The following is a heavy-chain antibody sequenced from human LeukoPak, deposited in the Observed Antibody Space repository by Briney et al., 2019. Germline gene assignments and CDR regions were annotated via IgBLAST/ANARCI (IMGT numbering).Heavy chain of an antibody. J-gene: IGHJ5*02. CDR1: GYTFTSYG. V-gene: IGHV1-18*01. CDR3: ASLLLNYDFWSGYYDSWFDP. Sequence: ASVKVSCKASGYTFTSYGISWVRQAPGQGLEWMGWISAYNGNTNYAQKLQGRVTMTTDTSTSTAYMELRSLRSDDAAVYYCASLLLNYDFWSGYYDSWFDPWGQGTLVTVSS. D-gene: IGHD3-3*01. CDR2: ISAYNGNT.